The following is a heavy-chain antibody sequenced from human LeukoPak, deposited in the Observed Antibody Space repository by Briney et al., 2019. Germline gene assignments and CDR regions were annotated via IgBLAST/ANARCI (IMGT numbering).Heavy chain of an antibody. D-gene: IGHD5-18*01. V-gene: IGHV3-30*03. J-gene: IGHJ3*02. CDR2: ISYDGSKK. CDR1: GFTFSSYG. Sequence: SGGSLRLSCAASGFTFSSYGMHWVRQAPGKGLEWVAVISYDGSKKYYADSVKGRFTISRDNSKNTLYLQMNSLRAEDTAVYYCARPHSYGSTFDAFDIWGRGTMVTVSS. CDR3: ARPHSYGSTFDAFDI.